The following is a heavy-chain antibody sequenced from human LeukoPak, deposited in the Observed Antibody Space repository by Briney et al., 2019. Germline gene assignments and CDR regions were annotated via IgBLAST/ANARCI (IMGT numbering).Heavy chain of an antibody. Sequence: VASVKVSCKASGGTFSSYAISWVRQAPGQGLEWMGGIIPIFGTANYAQKFQGRVTITTDESTSTAYMELSSLRSEDTAVYYRARDRRSDGDYISFDYWGQGALVTVSS. CDR2: IIPIFGTA. J-gene: IGHJ4*02. CDR1: GGTFSSYA. V-gene: IGHV1-69*05. CDR3: ARDRRSDGDYISFDY. D-gene: IGHD4-17*01.